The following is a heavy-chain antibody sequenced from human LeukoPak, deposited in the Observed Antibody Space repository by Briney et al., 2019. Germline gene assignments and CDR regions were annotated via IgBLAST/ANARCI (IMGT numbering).Heavy chain of an antibody. Sequence: ETLSLTCAAYGGSFSGYYWSWIRQPPGKGLEWIGEINHSGSTNYNPSLKSRVTISVDTSKNQFSLKLSSVTAADTAVYYCARAGVGSVSGSGSYDYWGQGTLVTVSS. CDR3: ARAGVGSVSGSGSYDY. D-gene: IGHD3-10*01. CDR1: GGSFSGYY. CDR2: INHSGST. J-gene: IGHJ4*02. V-gene: IGHV4-34*01.